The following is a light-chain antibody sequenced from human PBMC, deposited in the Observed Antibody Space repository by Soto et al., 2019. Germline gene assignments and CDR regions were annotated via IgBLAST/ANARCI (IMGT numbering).Light chain of an antibody. CDR2: AAS. CDR3: QNYNSVPLT. J-gene: IGKJ4*01. V-gene: IGKV1-27*01. Sequence: DIQMTQSPSSLSASVGDRVTITCRASQGISDYLAWYQQKQGTVPQLLIYAASTLQSGVPSRFSGSGSGTDFTLTIPSLQPEDVATYYCQNYNSVPLTFGGGTKVEIK. CDR1: QGISDY.